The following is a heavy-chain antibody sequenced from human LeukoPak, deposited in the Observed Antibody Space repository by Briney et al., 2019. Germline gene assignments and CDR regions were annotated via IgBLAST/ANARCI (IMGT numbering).Heavy chain of an antibody. CDR2: IKQDGSEK. D-gene: IGHD6-13*01. Sequence: GGSLRLSCAASGFTFSSYWMSWVRQAPGKGLEWVANIKQDGSEKYYVDSVKGRFTISRDNAKNSLYLQMNSLRAEDTAVYYCARDGVQQLVWYYYGMDVWGQGTTVTVSS. J-gene: IGHJ6*02. CDR1: GFTFSSYW. CDR3: ARDGVQQLVWYYYGMDV. V-gene: IGHV3-7*03.